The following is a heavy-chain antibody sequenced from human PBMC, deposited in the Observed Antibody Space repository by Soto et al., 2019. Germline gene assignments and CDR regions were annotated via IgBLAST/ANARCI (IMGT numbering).Heavy chain of an antibody. D-gene: IGHD2-2*01. V-gene: IGHV3-48*01. Sequence: GGSLRLSCAASGFTFSSYSMNWVRQAPGKGLEWVSYISSSSSTIYYADSVKGRFTISRDNAKNSLYPQMNSLRAEDTAVYYCARDLGPRVVPAAISNWFDPWGQGTLVTVSS. CDR3: ARDLGPRVVPAAISNWFDP. J-gene: IGHJ5*02. CDR2: ISSSSSTI. CDR1: GFTFSSYS.